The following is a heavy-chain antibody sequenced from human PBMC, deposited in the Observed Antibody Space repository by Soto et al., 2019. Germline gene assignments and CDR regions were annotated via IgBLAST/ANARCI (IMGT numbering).Heavy chain of an antibody. CDR2: ISAFNGHT. J-gene: IGHJ5*02. V-gene: IGHV1-18*01. Sequence: QVQLVQSGTEVKKPGASVKVSCKTSGYTFTNFGISWVRQAPGQGLEWMGWISAFNGHTHHAQKFQGRVTLTTDTSTTTAFLELRSLRSDDTAVYYGAREPPRATAGLNYFDPWGQGTLVSVSS. CDR1: GYTFTNFG. CDR3: AREPPRATAGLNYFDP. D-gene: IGHD6-13*01.